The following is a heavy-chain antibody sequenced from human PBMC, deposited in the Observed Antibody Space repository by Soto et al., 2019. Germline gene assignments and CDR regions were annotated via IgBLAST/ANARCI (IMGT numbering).Heavy chain of an antibody. CDR1: GGTFSSYA. J-gene: IGHJ5*02. CDR2: IIPIFGTA. V-gene: IGHV1-69*01. CDR3: ARRSHCSSTSCYIEGWFDP. Sequence: QVQLVQSGAEVKKPGSSVKVSCKASGGTFSSYAISWVRQAPGQGLEWMGGIIPIFGTANYAQKFQDRVTITADESTSTAYMELSSLRSEDTAVYYFARRSHCSSTSCYIEGWFDPWGQGTLVTVSS. D-gene: IGHD2-2*02.